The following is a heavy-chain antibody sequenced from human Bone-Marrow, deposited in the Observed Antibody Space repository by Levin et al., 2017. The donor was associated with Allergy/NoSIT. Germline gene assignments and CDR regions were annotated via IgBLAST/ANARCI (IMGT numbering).Heavy chain of an antibody. V-gene: IGHV3-11*06. J-gene: IGHJ5*02. CDR2: IYNDSYT. CDR3: ARGLIDR. D-gene: IGHD2-21*02. Sequence: SCAASGFTFSYYYISWIRQTPGKGLEWISYIYNDSYTNYAESVRGRFTISRDNAKNSVYLEMNSLRAEDTAVYYCARGLIDRWGQGTLVTVTS. CDR1: GFTFSYYY.